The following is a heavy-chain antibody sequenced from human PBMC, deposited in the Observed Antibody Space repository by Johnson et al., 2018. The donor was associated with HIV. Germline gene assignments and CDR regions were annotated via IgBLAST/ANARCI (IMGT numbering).Heavy chain of an antibody. D-gene: IGHD2-21*02. V-gene: IGHV3-30*04. CDR3: ARAVSPLYGGDSHEAFDV. Sequence: QEKLVESGGGVVQPGRSLRLSCTPSGFTFGSFSMNWVRQAPGKGLEWLAVISYDGNKNYYADSVKGRFTISRDNLKNILYLQMHSLRPEDTAVYYCARAVSPLYGGDSHEAFDVWGLGTMVTVSS. J-gene: IGHJ3*01. CDR2: ISYDGNKN. CDR1: GFTFGSFS.